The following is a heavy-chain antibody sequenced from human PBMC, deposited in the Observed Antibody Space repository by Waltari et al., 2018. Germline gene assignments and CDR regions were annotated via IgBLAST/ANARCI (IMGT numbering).Heavy chain of an antibody. CDR1: GFSVSNNY. CDR3: ARDKGP. CDR2: IYSGGST. Sequence: EVQLVETGGGLIQPGGSLRLSCAASGFSVSNNYMSWVRHVPGKGLELVSVIYSGGSTYYADSVTGRFTISRDNSKNTLHLQMNSLRADDTAVYYCARDKGPWGQGTLVTVSS. V-gene: IGHV3-53*02. J-gene: IGHJ5*02.